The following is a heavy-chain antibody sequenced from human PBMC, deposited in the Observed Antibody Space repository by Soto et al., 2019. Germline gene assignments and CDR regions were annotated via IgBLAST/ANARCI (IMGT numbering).Heavy chain of an antibody. CDR3: ASWIQLWLYKMPYYFDY. Sequence: EVQLVESGGGLVKPGGSLRLSCAASGFTFSSYSMNWVRQAPGKGLEWVSSISSSSSYIYYADSVKGRFTISRDNAKNSLYLQMNSLRAEDTAVYYCASWIQLWLYKMPYYFDYWGQGTLVTVSS. V-gene: IGHV3-21*01. CDR2: ISSSSSYI. D-gene: IGHD5-18*01. CDR1: GFTFSSYS. J-gene: IGHJ4*02.